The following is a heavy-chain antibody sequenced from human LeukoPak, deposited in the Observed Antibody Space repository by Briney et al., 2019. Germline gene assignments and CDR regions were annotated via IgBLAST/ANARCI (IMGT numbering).Heavy chain of an antibody. D-gene: IGHD6-13*01. J-gene: IGHJ6*03. Sequence: GGSLRLSCAASGFTFSCYEINWVRQAPGKGLEWVSYISSSGSTIYYADSVKGRFTISRDNAKNSLYLQMNSLRAEDTAVYYCASEGGQQLVQTYMDVWGKGTTVTISS. CDR2: ISSSGSTI. CDR1: GFTFSCYE. V-gene: IGHV3-48*03. CDR3: ASEGGQQLVQTYMDV.